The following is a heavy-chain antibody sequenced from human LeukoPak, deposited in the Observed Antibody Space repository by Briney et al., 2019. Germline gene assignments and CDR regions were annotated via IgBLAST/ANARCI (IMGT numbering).Heavy chain of an antibody. V-gene: IGHV3-7*01. CDR2: IKQDGSER. CDR3: AREAEGGSYYFDF. CDR1: GFTFSTYW. Sequence: GGSLRLSCAASGFTFSTYWMSWVRQAPGKGLERVANIKQDGSERFYVGSVKGRFTVSRDNAKSSLYLQMNSLRAEDTAVYYCAREAEGGSYYFDFWGQGTPVTVSS. J-gene: IGHJ4*02. D-gene: IGHD6-13*01.